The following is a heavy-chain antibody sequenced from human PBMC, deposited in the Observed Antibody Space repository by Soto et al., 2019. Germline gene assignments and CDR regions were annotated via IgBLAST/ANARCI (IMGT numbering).Heavy chain of an antibody. D-gene: IGHD3-10*01. CDR1: GGTFSSYA. V-gene: IGHV1-69*13. J-gene: IGHJ5*02. CDR3: AKGAWFGDNWFDP. Sequence: SVKVSCKASGGTFSSYAISWVRQAPGQGLEWMGGIIPIFGTANYAQKFQGRVTITADESTSTAYMELSSLRSEDTAVYYCAKGAWFGDNWFDPWGQGIQVTVSS. CDR2: IIPIFGTA.